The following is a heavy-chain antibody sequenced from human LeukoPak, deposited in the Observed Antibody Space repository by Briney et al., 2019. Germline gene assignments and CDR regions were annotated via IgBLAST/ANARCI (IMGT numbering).Heavy chain of an antibody. CDR1: GYTFTSYG. CDR3: ASTVGATTWFDP. D-gene: IGHD1-26*01. Sequence: ASVKVSCKASGYTFTSYGISWVRQAPGQGLEWMGWISAYNGNTNCAQKLQGRVTMTTDTSTSTAYMELRSLRSDDTAVYYCASTVGATTWFDPWGQGTLVTVSS. CDR2: ISAYNGNT. V-gene: IGHV1-18*01. J-gene: IGHJ5*02.